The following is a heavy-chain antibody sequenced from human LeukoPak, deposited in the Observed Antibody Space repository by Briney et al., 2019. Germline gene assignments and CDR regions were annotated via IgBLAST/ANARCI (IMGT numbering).Heavy chain of an antibody. CDR1: GFILRSHA. CDR3: VKDNEAGGSPFDR. J-gene: IGHJ4*02. D-gene: IGHD1-1*01. V-gene: IGHV3-64D*06. Sequence: GGSLRLSCSASGFILRSHAMHWVRQAPGKGLEYVSRISDNGGSTYYADSVKGRFTISRDNSKNALYLQMSSLRAVDTAVYYCVKDNEAGGSPFDRWGQGTLVTVSS. CDR2: ISDNGGST.